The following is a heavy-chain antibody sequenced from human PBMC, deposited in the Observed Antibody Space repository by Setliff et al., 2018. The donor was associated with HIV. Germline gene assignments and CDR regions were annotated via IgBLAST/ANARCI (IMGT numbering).Heavy chain of an antibody. CDR1: GYAFFSYA. CDR2: INAGTGDT. D-gene: IGHD7-27*01. J-gene: IGHJ4*02. V-gene: IGHV1-3*01. CDR3: ARQLSNSLES. Sequence: ASVKVSCKTSGYAFFSYAVHWVRQAPGQSFEWMGWINAGTGDTQYSQKFHHRVTMNRDTSISTAYMDLSGLRSDDTAMYFCARQLSNSLESWGQGTLVTVSS.